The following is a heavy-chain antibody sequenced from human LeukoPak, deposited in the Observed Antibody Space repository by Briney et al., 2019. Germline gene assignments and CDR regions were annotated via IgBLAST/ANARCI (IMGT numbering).Heavy chain of an antibody. Sequence: GGSLRLSCVASGFTFSTSGMHWVRQSPGKGLDWVAFIRNDGNKKNYAESVKGRFTISRDNSKNTLYLQMDSLSAKDTAVYYCVKVDTWGQGTLVTVSS. CDR1: GFTFSTSG. CDR2: IRNDGNKK. J-gene: IGHJ4*02. D-gene: IGHD5-18*01. CDR3: VKVDT. V-gene: IGHV3-30*02.